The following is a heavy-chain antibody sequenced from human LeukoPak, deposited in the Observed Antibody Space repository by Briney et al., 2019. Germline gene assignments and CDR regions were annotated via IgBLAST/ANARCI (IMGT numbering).Heavy chain of an antibody. J-gene: IGHJ3*01. CDR2: FSATDGSA. CDR3: ARAKIAAAGTGAFDV. Sequence: GGSLRLSCAASGFTFSSYAMTWVRQAPGKGLEWVSAFSATDGSAQYAESVEGRFTISRDNSKNTLFLQMNSLGAEDTAVYCCARAKIAAAGTGAFDVWGQGTLVTVSS. D-gene: IGHD6-13*01. V-gene: IGHV3-23*01. CDR1: GFTFSSYA.